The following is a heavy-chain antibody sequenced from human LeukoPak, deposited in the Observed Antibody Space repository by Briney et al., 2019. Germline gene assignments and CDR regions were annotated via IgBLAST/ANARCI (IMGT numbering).Heavy chain of an antibody. CDR1: AYIFTNYH. CDR2: IYPNTGGT. CDR3: ARENWYYDY. D-gene: IGHD1-7*01. V-gene: IGHV1-2*06. Sequence: ASVKVSCNTSAYIFTNYHMHWVRLAPGQGLEWMGHIYPNTGGTSYAQRFQGRVTMTSDTSVSTVYMELSSLISDDTAAYYCARENWYYDYWGQGTLVTVSS. J-gene: IGHJ4*02.